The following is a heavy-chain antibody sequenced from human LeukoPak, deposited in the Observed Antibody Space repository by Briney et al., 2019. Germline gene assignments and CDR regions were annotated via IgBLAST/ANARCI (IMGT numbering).Heavy chain of an antibody. CDR1: GFTFDSFA. CDR3: TRDHPDCSGTSCLLFDY. CDR2: VPRSGVTT. Sequence: GGSLRLSCTASGFTFDSFAMSWVRQGPGKGLEWVSTVPRSGVTTWYADSVEGRFTISRDNSKNTLYLQMNSERDEDAAVYFCTRDHPDCSGTSCLLFDYWGQGTLVSVSS. D-gene: IGHD2-2*01. V-gene: IGHV3-23*01. J-gene: IGHJ4*02.